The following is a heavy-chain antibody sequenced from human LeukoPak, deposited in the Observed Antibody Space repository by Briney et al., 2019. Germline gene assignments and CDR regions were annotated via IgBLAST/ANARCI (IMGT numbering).Heavy chain of an antibody. D-gene: IGHD6-19*01. CDR3: TRDQVSVAGTGIDY. V-gene: IGHV3-30*02. Sequence: GSLRLSYAASGFTFSSYGMHWVRQAPGKGLEWVAFIRYDGSNKYYADSVKGRFTISRDNSKNTLYLQMNSLRAEDTAVYYCTRDQVSVAGTGIDYWGQGTLVTVSS. CDR1: GFTFSSYG. CDR2: IRYDGSNK. J-gene: IGHJ4*02.